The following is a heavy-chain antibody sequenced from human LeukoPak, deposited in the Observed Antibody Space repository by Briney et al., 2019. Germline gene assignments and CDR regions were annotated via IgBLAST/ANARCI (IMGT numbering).Heavy chain of an antibody. D-gene: IGHD2-21*02. CDR1: GFTFSSYS. V-gene: IGHV3-48*01. J-gene: IGHJ6*03. CDR2: ISSSSSTI. Sequence: GGSLRLSCAASGFTFSSYSMNWVRQAPGKGLEWVSYISSSSSTIYYADSVKGRFTISRDNSKDTLYLQMNSLRAEDTAVYYCAKGRVCGGDCVGRYYYYYMDVWGKGTTVTISS. CDR3: AKGRVCGGDCVGRYYYYYMDV.